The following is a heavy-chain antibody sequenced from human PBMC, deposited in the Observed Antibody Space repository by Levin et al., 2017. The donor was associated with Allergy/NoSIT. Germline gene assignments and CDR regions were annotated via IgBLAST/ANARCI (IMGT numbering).Heavy chain of an antibody. V-gene: IGHV3-11*01. D-gene: IGHD1-26*01. CDR1: GFTFSDYY. CDR2: ISSSGSTI. Sequence: SCAASGFTFSDYYMSWIRQAPGKGLEWVSYISSSGSTIYYADSVKGRFTISRDNAKNSLYLQMNSLRAEDTAVYYCARVSRVGATDLFDYWGQGTLVTVSS. CDR3: ARVSRVGATDLFDY. J-gene: IGHJ4*02.